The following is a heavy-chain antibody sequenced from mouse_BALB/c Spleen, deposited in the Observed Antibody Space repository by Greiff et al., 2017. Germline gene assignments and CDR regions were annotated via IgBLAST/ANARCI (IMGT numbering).Heavy chain of an antibody. CDR1: GFSLSRYS. CDR2: IWGGGST. CDR3: ARGLNWDENWFAY. J-gene: IGHJ3*01. V-gene: IGHV2-6-4*01. Sequence: VKLMESGPGLVAPSQSLSITCTVSGFSLSRYSVHWVRQPPGKGLEWLGMIWGGGSTDYNSALKSRLSISKDNSKSQVFLKMNSLQTDDTAMYYCARGLNWDENWFAYWGQGTLVTVSA. D-gene: IGHD4-1*01.